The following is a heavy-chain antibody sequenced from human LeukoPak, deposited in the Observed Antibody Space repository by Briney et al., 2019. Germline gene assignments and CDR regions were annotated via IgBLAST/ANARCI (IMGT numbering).Heavy chain of an antibody. CDR1: GGSISSGDYY. V-gene: IGHV4-39*07. Sequence: SETLSLACTVSGGSISSGDYYWSWIRQPPGKGLEWIGSIYYSGSTYYNPSLKSRVTISVDTSKNQFSLKLSSVTAADTAVYYCARDSSLAYCGGDCYSLWYYYYGMDVWGQGTTVTVSS. J-gene: IGHJ6*02. D-gene: IGHD2-21*02. CDR2: IYYSGST. CDR3: ARDSSLAYCGGDCYSLWYYYYGMDV.